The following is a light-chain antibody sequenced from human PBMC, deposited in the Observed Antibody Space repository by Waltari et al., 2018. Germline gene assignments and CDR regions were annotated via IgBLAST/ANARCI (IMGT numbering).Light chain of an antibody. V-gene: IGLV1-44*01. J-gene: IGLJ3*02. Sequence: QSVLTQPPSTSGTPGQRVTISCSGSTSNIGTNTVLWYHLLPGTPPKTVIFANYHRPSGVPDRFSAAKSGTSASLVISGLQSEDEADYFCATWDDSLSGRVFGGGTKVTVL. CDR2: ANY. CDR3: ATWDDSLSGRV. CDR1: TSNIGTNT.